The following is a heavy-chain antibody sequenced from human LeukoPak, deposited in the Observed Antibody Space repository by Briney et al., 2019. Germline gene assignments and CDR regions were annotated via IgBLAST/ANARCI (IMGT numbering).Heavy chain of an antibody. V-gene: IGHV3-74*01. Sequence: PGGSLRLSCAASGFTFNNYWMHWVRHAPGKGLMWVSRINSDGSSTSYADSVKGRFTISRDNAKNTLYLQMNSLRAEDTAVYYCARESSGRGMDVWGQGTTVTVSS. J-gene: IGHJ6*02. CDR1: GFTFNNYW. D-gene: IGHD6-19*01. CDR2: INSDGSST. CDR3: ARESSGRGMDV.